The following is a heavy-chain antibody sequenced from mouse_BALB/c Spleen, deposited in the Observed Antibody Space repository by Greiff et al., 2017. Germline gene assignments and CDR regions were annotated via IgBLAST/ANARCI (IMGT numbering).Heavy chain of an antibody. CDR3: ARNYRYDETFGC. V-gene: IGHV3-6*02. CDR1: GYSITSGYH. CDR2: ISYDGSN. D-gene: IGHD2-14*01. Sequence: EVQLQESGPGLVKPSQSLSLTCSVTGYSITSGYHWNWIRQFPGNKLEWMGYISYDGSNNYNPSLKNRISITRDTSKNQIFLKLNSVTTEDTATYYCARNYRYDETFGCWGQGTTLADSS. J-gene: IGHJ2*01.